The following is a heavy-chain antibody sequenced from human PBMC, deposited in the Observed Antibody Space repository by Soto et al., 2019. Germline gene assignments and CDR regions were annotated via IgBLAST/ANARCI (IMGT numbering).Heavy chain of an antibody. CDR3: ARLGHVYYYDSSGYREYFQH. CDR1: GGSISSYY. J-gene: IGHJ1*01. D-gene: IGHD3-22*01. CDR2: IYYSGST. Sequence: SETLSLTCTVSGGSISSYYWSWIRQPPGKGQEWIGYIYYSGSTNYNPSLKSRVTISVDTSKNQFSLKLSSVTAADTAVYYCARLGHVYYYDSSGYREYFQHWGQGTLVTVSS. V-gene: IGHV4-59*01.